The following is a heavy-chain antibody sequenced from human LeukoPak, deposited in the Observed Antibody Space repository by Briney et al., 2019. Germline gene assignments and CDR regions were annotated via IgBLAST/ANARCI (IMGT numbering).Heavy chain of an antibody. V-gene: IGHV3-53*01. J-gene: IGHJ4*02. Sequence: GALRLSCAASGFTVSSNYMNWVRQAPGKGLEWVSVIYSGGSTYYADSVKGRFTISRDNSKNTLFLQMNSLRAEDTAVCYCARVEHAYNYRFEVFDYWGQGTLVTVSS. D-gene: IGHD5-24*01. CDR1: GFTVSSNY. CDR2: IYSGGST. CDR3: ARVEHAYNYRFEVFDY.